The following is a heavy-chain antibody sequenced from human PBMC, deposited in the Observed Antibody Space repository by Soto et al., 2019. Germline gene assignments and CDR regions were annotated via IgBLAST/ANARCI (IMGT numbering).Heavy chain of an antibody. CDR3: AFRGGGALFDY. CDR1: GYTFVNYD. CDR2: MNPNSGNT. V-gene: IGHV1-8*01. Sequence: QVQLVQSGAEVKKPGASVKVSCKTSGYTFVNYDINWVRQATGQGLEWMGWMNPNSGNTGYAQKFQGRVTMTRNTSIRTASVELSRLRSYEKAVYCWAFRGGGALFDYWGQGTLVTVSS. D-gene: IGHD3-10*01. J-gene: IGHJ4*02.